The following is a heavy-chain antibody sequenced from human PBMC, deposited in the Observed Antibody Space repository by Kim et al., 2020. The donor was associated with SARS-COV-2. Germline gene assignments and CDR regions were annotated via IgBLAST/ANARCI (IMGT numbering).Heavy chain of an antibody. Sequence: GGSLRLSCAASGITFSSYGMHWVRQAPGKGLEWVAVIWYDGSNKYYADSVKGRFTISRDNSKNTLYLQMNSLRVEDTAVYYCATELVGLTTTGDYLGQGT. CDR1: GITFSSYG. CDR3: ATELVGLTTTGDY. V-gene: IGHV3-33*01. D-gene: IGHD1-26*01. CDR2: IWYDGSNK. J-gene: IGHJ4*02.